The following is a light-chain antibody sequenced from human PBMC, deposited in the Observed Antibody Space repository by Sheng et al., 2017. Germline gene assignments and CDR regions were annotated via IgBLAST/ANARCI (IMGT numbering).Light chain of an antibody. J-gene: IGKJ5*01. CDR2: AAS. CDR1: QTVSSTS. V-gene: IGKV3-20*01. CDR3: QQYGSSPNT. Sequence: TQSPSTLSASVGDRVTITCRASQTVSSTSLAWYQQRPGQAPRLLMYAASNSVTGLPDRFSGGGSGTDFTLTISRLEPEDFAVYYCQQYGSSPNTFGQGTRLEMK.